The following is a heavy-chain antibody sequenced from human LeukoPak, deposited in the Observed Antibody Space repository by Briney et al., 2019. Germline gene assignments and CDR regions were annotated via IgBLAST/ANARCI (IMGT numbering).Heavy chain of an antibody. CDR1: GGSISTYY. J-gene: IGHJ5*01. CDR2: RHDSGSS. V-gene: IGHV4-59*01. CDR3: ARAPVVRGVFGWFDF. D-gene: IGHD3-10*01. Sequence: SETLSLTCSVSGGSISTYYWNWFRQPPGKGPEWIGHRHDSGSSNYNPSLKSRVTISTDTSKNQFSLKLNSVTAADTADYYCARAPVVRGVFGWFDFWGQGVLVTVSS.